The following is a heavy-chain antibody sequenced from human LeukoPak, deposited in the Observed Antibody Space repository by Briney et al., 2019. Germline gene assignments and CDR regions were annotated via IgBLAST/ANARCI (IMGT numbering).Heavy chain of an antibody. J-gene: IGHJ3*02. CDR2: ISGSGGST. CDR3: ANPIAAADDAFDI. Sequence: GSLRLSCAASGFTFSSYAMSWVRQAPGKGLEWVSAISGSGGSTYYADSVKGWFTISRDNSKNTLYLQMNSLRAEDTAVYYCANPIAAADDAFDIWGQGTMVTVSS. D-gene: IGHD6-13*01. CDR1: GFTFSSYA. V-gene: IGHV3-23*01.